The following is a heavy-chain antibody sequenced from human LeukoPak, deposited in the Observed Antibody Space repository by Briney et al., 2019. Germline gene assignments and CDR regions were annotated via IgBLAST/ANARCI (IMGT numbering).Heavy chain of an antibody. Sequence: PGGSLRLSCAASGFTFSSYWMSWVRQAPGKGLEWVANIKQDGSEKYCVDSVKGRFTISRDNAKNSLYLQMNSLRAEDTAVYYCAREAAAITMVRGVTPYYYYMDVWGKGTTVTISS. J-gene: IGHJ6*03. D-gene: IGHD3-10*01. CDR2: IKQDGSEK. CDR3: AREAAAITMVRGVTPYYYYMDV. V-gene: IGHV3-7*01. CDR1: GFTFSSYW.